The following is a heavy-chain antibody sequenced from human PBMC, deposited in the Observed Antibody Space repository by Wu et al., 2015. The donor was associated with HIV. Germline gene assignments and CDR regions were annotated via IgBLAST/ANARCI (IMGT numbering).Heavy chain of an antibody. CDR3: ARDLGAVAGTSPYYFDY. V-gene: IGHV1-69*13. J-gene: IGHJ4*02. CDR1: GGTFSNYA. Sequence: QVQLVQSGAEVKRPGSSVRVSCKASGGTFSNYAVSRVRQAPGQGIQWMGRIIPLFRKANYAQKFQGRVTITADESTSTVYMDVNNLRSEDTAFYYCARDLGAVAGTSPYYFDYWGQGTLVTVSS. D-gene: IGHD6-19*01. CDR2: IIPLFRKA.